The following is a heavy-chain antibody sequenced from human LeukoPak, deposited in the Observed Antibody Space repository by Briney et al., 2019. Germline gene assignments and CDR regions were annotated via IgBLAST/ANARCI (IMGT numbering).Heavy chain of an antibody. V-gene: IGHV3-21*01. Sequence: NPGGSLRLSCAASGFTFSSYSLNWVRQAPGKGLEWVSSVSTGSNYIYYADSVKGRFTISRDNDKNSLYLQMNSLRVEDTAVYYCARDSGSGGPWGQGTPVTVSS. J-gene: IGHJ5*02. CDR3: ARDSGSGGP. D-gene: IGHD6-19*01. CDR1: GFTFSSYS. CDR2: VSTGSNYI.